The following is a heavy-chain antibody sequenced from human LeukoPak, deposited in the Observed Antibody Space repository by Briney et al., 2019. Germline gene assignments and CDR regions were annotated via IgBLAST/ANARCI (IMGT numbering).Heavy chain of an antibody. V-gene: IGHV4-31*03. J-gene: IGHJ6*03. CDR1: GGSISRGGYY. D-gene: IGHD3-22*01. CDR2: IYYSGST. CDR3: ARGLSGYYYYYMDV. Sequence: SDTLSLTCTVSGGSISRGGYYWSWIRQHPGKVLEWIGYIYYSGSTYYNLSLKSRVTISVDTSKNQFSLKLSSVTAADTAVYYCARGLSGYYYYYMDVWGKGTTVTVSS.